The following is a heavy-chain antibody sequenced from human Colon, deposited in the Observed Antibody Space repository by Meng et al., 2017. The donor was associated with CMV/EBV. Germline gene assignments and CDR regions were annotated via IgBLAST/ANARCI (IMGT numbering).Heavy chain of an antibody. Sequence: GGSLRLSCAASGFTFGTYWMTWVRQGPGKGLEWVATVKEDGSDKYHVDSVNGRFTISRDNAKNSLYLQMNSLTAEDTAHYYCARVGVWYGMDVWGQGTTVTVSS. CDR2: VKEDGSDK. CDR3: ARVGVWYGMDV. CDR1: GFTFGTYW. V-gene: IGHV3-7*01. J-gene: IGHJ6*02. D-gene: IGHD3-16*01.